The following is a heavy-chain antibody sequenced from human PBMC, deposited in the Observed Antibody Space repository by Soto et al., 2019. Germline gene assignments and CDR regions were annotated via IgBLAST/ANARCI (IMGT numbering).Heavy chain of an antibody. D-gene: IGHD1-26*01. CDR2: VKSKSDGATT. CDR1: GFTFSNVW. J-gene: IGHJ4*02. CDR3: TTAAGGMWGADY. Sequence: EVRLVESGGGLVKPGGSLRLSCAASGFTFSNVWMSWVRQAPGKGLEWVGRVKSKSDGATTDYAAPVKGRFIVSRDDSQNTLSLQMDSLKIEDTAVYFCTTAAGGMWGADYWGQGTPVTVSS. V-gene: IGHV3-15*01.